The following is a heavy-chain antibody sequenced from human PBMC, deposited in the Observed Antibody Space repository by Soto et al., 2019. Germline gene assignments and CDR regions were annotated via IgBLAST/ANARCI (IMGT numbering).Heavy chain of an antibody. J-gene: IGHJ4*02. CDR1: GYTFTSYD. CDR2: MNPNSGNT. V-gene: IGHV1-8*01. D-gene: IGHD3-9*01. CDR3: ARGHVLRYFDWLLPTDY. Sequence: ASVKVSCKASGYTFTSYDINWVRHATGQGLEWMGWMNPNSGNTGYAQKFQGRVTMTRNTSISTAYMELSSLRSEDTAVYYCARGHVLRYFDWLLPTDYWGQGTLVTVSS.